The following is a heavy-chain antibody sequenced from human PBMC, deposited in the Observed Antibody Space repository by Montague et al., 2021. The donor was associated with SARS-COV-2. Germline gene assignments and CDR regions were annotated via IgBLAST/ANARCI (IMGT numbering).Heavy chain of an antibody. CDR1: GGSISSGGYY. V-gene: IGHV4-31*03. CDR2: IYYSGST. Sequence: TLSLTCTVSGGSISSGGYYWSWIRQHPGKGLEWIGYIYYSGSTYYNPSLKSRVTISVDTSKNQFSLKLSSVTAADTAVYYCARDPRYDSSGYYLGSAFDIWGQGTMVTASS. D-gene: IGHD3-22*01. J-gene: IGHJ3*02. CDR3: ARDPRYDSSGYYLGSAFDI.